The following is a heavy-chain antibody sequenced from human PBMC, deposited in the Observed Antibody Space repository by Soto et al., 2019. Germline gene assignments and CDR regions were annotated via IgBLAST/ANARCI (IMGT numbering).Heavy chain of an antibody. J-gene: IGHJ4*02. V-gene: IGHV3-23*01. CDR2: ISGSGGST. Sequence: GGSLRLSCAASGFTFSSYAMSWVRQAPGKGLEWVSAISGSGGSTYYADSVKGRFTISRDNAKNSLCLQMDSLRDEDTAVYYCARDAGSWGYWGQGTLVTVSS. CDR3: ARDAGSWGY. D-gene: IGHD3-10*01. CDR1: GFTFSSYA.